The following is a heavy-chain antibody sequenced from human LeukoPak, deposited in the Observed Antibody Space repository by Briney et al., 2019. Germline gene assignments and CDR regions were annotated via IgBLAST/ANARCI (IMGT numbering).Heavy chain of an antibody. D-gene: IGHD6-6*01. CDR1: GYSFTGYF. Sequence: ASVKVSCKASGYSFTGYFLNWVRQAPGQGLEWLGWINPHSGSTTYAPSFQGRVTLTRDTSINTAYMELTRLRSDDTAVYYCARRSTAASIDSWGQGTLLTVSS. CDR3: ARRSTAASIDS. CDR2: INPHSGST. V-gene: IGHV1-2*02. J-gene: IGHJ4*02.